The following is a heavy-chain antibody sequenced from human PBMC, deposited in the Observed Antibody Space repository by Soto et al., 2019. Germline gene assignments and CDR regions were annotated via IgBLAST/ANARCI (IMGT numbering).Heavy chain of an antibody. CDR1: GGTFSSYA. CDR3: ARTRKYYYDSSGYYLSY. J-gene: IGHJ4*02. D-gene: IGHD3-22*01. Sequence: GASVKVSCKASGGTFSSYAISWVRQAPGQGLEWMGGIIPIFGTANYAQKFQGRVTITADESTSTAYMELSGLRSEDTAVYYCARTRKYYYDSSGYYLSYWGQGTLVTVSS. V-gene: IGHV1-69*13. CDR2: IIPIFGTA.